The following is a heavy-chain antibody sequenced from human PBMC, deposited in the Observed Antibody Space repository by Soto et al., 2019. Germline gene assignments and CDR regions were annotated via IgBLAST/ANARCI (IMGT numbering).Heavy chain of an antibody. Sequence: PGGSLRLSCAASGFTFSSYGMHWVRQAPGKGLEWVAVISYDGSNKYYADSVKGRFTISRDNSKNTLYLQMNSLRAEDTAVYYCAQEAGYSSGWYYWGQGTLVTVSS. D-gene: IGHD6-19*01. V-gene: IGHV3-30*18. CDR1: GFTFSSYG. J-gene: IGHJ4*02. CDR3: AQEAGYSSGWYY. CDR2: ISYDGSNK.